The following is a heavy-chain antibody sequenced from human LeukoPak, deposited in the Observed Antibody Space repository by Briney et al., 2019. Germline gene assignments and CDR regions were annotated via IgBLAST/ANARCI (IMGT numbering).Heavy chain of an antibody. D-gene: IGHD3-22*01. CDR1: GFTVSGNY. CDR3: ARTRYDSSGNDY. CDR2: IYSGGST. V-gene: IGHV3-53*01. J-gene: IGHJ4*02. Sequence: GGSLRLSCAASGFTVSGNYMSWVRQAPGKGLEWVSVIYSGGSTYYADSVKGRFTISRDNSKNTLYLQMNSLRAEDTAVYYCARTRYDSSGNDYWGQGTLVTVSS.